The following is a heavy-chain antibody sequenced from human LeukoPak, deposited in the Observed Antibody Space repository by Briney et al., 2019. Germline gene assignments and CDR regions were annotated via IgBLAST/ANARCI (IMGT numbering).Heavy chain of an antibody. CDR3: AREVGYSYGWKMGYNWFDP. Sequence: GGSLRLSCAASGFTFSSYEMNWVRQAPGKGLEWVSYISSSGSTIYYADSVKGRFTISRDNAKNSLYLQMNSLRAEDTAVYYCAREVGYSYGWKMGYNWFDPWGQGTLVTVSS. V-gene: IGHV3-48*03. CDR2: ISSSGSTI. D-gene: IGHD5-18*01. J-gene: IGHJ5*02. CDR1: GFTFSSYE.